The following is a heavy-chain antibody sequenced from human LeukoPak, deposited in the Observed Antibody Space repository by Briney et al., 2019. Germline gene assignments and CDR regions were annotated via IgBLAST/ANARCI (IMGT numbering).Heavy chain of an antibody. D-gene: IGHD3-22*01. CDR1: GYTFTSYY. CDR2: INPSGGST. CDR3: ARDLKRITMIVFDY. V-gene: IGHV1-46*01. Sequence: GASVKVSCKASGYTFTSYYMHWVRQAPGQGLAWMGIINPSGGSTSYAQKFQGRVTMIRDTSISTAYMEQSRLRSDDTAVYYCARDLKRITMIVFDYWGQGTLVTVSS. J-gene: IGHJ4*02.